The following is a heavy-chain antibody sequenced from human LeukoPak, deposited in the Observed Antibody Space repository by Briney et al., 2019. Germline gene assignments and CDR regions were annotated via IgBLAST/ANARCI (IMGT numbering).Heavy chain of an antibody. CDR2: IYPGDSDT. Sequence: GESLEISCTGSGYSFTSYWIGWVRQMPGKGLEWMGIIYPGDSDTRYSPSFQGQVTISADKSISTAYLQWSSLKASDTAMYYCARHGNNHYYHSNTGDYWGQGTLVTVSS. CDR3: ARHGNNHYYHSNTGDY. D-gene: IGHD3-22*01. CDR1: GYSFTSYW. V-gene: IGHV5-51*01. J-gene: IGHJ4*02.